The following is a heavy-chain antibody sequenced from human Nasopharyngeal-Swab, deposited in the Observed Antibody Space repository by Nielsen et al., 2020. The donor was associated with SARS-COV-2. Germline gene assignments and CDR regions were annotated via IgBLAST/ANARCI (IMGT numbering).Heavy chain of an antibody. CDR3: ARAMNDYDILTGYYPADYYYGMDV. CDR1: GYTFTSYA. Sequence: ASVKVSCKASGYTFTSYAMNWVRQAPGQGLEWMGWINTNTGNPTYAQGFTGRFVFSLDTSVSTAYLQISSLKAEDTAVYYCARAMNDYDILTGYYPADYYYGMDVWGQGTTVTVSS. V-gene: IGHV7-4-1*02. D-gene: IGHD3-9*01. J-gene: IGHJ6*02. CDR2: INTNTGNP.